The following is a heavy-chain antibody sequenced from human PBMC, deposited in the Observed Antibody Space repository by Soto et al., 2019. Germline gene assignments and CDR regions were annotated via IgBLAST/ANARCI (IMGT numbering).Heavy chain of an antibody. V-gene: IGHV3-74*01. D-gene: IGHD4-17*01. CDR1: GFNLNTAW. CDR2: INNNDGVT. CDR3: TTVFDF. J-gene: IGHJ4*02. Sequence: GGSLRLSCSASGFNLNTAWIHWVRQVPGEGLAWVSRINNNDGVTSYADSVRGRFTISRDDAKNTLYLQMNSLRVEDTAVYFCTTVFDFWGQGALVTVSS.